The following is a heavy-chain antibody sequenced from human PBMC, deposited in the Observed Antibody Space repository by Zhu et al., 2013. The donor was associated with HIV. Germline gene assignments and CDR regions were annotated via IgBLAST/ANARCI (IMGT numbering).Heavy chain of an antibody. D-gene: IGHD3-3*01. CDR1: GGTFSSYT. CDR2: IIPILGIA. Sequence: QVQLVQSGAEVKKPGSSVKVSCKASGGTFSSYTISWVRQAPGQGLEWMGRIIPILGIANYAQKFQGRVTITADKSTSTAYMELSSLRSEDTAVYYCARDRRSIWSGYYYWGQGTLVTVSS. J-gene: IGHJ4*02. V-gene: IGHV1-69*08. CDR3: ARDRRSIWSGYYY.